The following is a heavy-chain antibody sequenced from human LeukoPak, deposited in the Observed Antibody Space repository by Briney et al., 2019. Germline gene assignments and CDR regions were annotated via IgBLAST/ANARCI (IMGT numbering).Heavy chain of an antibody. CDR3: ARDRGGNRDGHYSDY. D-gene: IGHD5-18*01. J-gene: IGHJ4*02. CDR2: INHSGST. V-gene: IGHV4-34*01. CDR1: GGSFSGYY. Sequence: SETLSLTCAVYGGSFSGYYWSWIRQPPGKGLEWIGEINHSGSTNYNPSLKSRVTISVDTSKNQFSLKLSSVTAADTAVYYCARDRGGNRDGHYSDYWGQGTLVTVSS.